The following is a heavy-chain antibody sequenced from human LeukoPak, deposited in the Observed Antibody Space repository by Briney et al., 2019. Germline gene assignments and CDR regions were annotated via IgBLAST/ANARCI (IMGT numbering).Heavy chain of an antibody. J-gene: IGHJ4*02. D-gene: IGHD3-10*01. CDR1: GFNFNDYG. V-gene: IGHV3-33*01. CDR3: ARVRGDYYFDY. CDR2: IWHDGNNK. Sequence: GGSLRLSCAASGFNFNDYGMHWVRQAPGKGLEWVAIIWHDGNNKYYADSVRGRFTISRDNSKNTLYLQMNSLRPEDTAVYHCARVRGDYYFDYWGQGTLVTDSS.